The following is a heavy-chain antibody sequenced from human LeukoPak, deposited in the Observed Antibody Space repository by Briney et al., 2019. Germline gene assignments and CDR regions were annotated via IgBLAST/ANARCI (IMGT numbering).Heavy chain of an antibody. CDR3: TRASGVWLPDS. CDR1: GFTFSSYN. Sequence: KPGGSLRLSCAVSGFTFSSYNMNWVRQAPGKGLEGVSSINSGSVYIHYADSMKGRVTISRDNAKNSLYLQMNSLRVEDTAVYYCTRASGVWLPDSWGQGTLVTVSS. V-gene: IGHV3-21*01. CDR2: INSGSVYI. D-gene: IGHD3-22*01. J-gene: IGHJ4*02.